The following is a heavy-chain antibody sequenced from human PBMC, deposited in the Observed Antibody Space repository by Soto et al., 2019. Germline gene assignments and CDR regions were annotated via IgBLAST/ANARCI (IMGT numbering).Heavy chain of an antibody. Sequence: EEQLLQSGGGLAQPGGSLRISCAASGFSFSDYAMSWVRQAPGKGLEWVSGLGGSNSETQYAASVEGRFTVSRDNSKSTLFLQMNSLRVEDTAVCYCAKDKVDHNSVWDPFDIWGQGTLVTVSS. J-gene: IGHJ3*02. CDR1: GFSFSDYA. CDR2: LGGSNSET. D-gene: IGHD1-26*01. V-gene: IGHV3-23*01. CDR3: AKDKVDHNSVWDPFDI.